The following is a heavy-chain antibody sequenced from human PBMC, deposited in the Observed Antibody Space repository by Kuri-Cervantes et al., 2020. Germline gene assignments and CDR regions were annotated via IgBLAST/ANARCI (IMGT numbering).Heavy chain of an antibody. Sequence: GGSLRLSCAASGFTFDDYAMHWVRQAPGKGLEWVSGILRGGDTYYADSVKDRFTISRDNSKSTVYLWMTSLRGEDTALYYCAKGTSTTTTRLDDWGQGTQVTVSS. V-gene: IGHV3-23*01. CDR3: AKGTSTTTTRLDD. D-gene: IGHD1-1*01. CDR1: GFTFDDYA. CDR2: ILRGGDT. J-gene: IGHJ4*02.